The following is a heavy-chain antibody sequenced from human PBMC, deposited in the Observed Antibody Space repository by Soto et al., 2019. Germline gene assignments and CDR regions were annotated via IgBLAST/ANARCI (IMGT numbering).Heavy chain of an antibody. J-gene: IGHJ3*01. V-gene: IGHV3-21*01. CDR2: ISSSSSYI. CDR1: GFTFSSYG. D-gene: IGHD2-2*02. CDR3: ARQPATAIPREA. Sequence: GGSLRLSCAASGFTFSSYGMHWVRQAPGKGLEWVSSISSSSSYIYYADSVKGRFTISRDNAKNSLYLQMNSLRAEDTAVYYCARQPATAIPREAWGQGTMVTVS.